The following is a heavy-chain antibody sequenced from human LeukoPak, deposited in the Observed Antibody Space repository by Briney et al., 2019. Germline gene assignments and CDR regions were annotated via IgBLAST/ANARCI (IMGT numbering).Heavy chain of an antibody. CDR1: GLTFSPCG. CDR2: LGPTGTDR. J-gene: IGHJ4*02. V-gene: IGHV3-21*01. Sequence: GGTLRLSCAASGLTFSPCGVIWAPQAPGKGLEWGTSLGPTGTDRYYTDSARGRFAFSRHNDKHTMYLQKHSLLCEDRPVYFCATETLGRHYDYWGRGTVLTVSS. CDR3: ATETLGRHYDY.